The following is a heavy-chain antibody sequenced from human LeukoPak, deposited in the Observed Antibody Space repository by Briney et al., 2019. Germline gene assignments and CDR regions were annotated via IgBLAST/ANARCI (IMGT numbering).Heavy chain of an antibody. CDR2: ISAYNGNT. V-gene: IGHV1-18*04. J-gene: IGHJ4*02. CDR3: ARRGYSYGIYYFDY. Sequence: ASVKVSCKASGYTFTSYGISWVRQAPGQGLEWMGWISAYNGNTNYAQKLQGRVTMTTDTSTSTAYMELRSLRSDDTAVYYRARRGYSYGIYYFDYWGQGTLVTVSS. CDR1: GYTFTSYG. D-gene: IGHD5-18*01.